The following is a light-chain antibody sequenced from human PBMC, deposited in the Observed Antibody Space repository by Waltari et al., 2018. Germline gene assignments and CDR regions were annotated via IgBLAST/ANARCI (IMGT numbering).Light chain of an antibody. Sequence: QQFPGTRPKRRGYDDTKRPSGVPDRFPGSKSGTSASLAITGLQAEDDADYYGQCYDSSLSRSVAFGGGTKLTVL. CDR2: DDT. V-gene: IGLV1-40*01. CDR3: QCYDSSLSRSVA. J-gene: IGLJ2*01.